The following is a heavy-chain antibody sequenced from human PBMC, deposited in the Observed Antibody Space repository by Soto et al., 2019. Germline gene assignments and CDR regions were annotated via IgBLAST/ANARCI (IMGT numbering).Heavy chain of an antibody. CDR1: GFTFRKFW. Sequence: EVQLVQSGGGLAQPGKSLRLSCAASGFTFRKFWMHWVRQVPGKGPVWVSYISSDGTTTDYADSVKGRFTISRDNAKDKLYLQMDSLRAEDTAVYYCAIQDCTNDVCHEAAVTVGGALESWGQGTLVTVSS. V-gene: IGHV3-74*01. CDR2: ISSDGTTT. D-gene: IGHD2-8*01. CDR3: AIQDCTNDVCHEAAVTVGGALES. J-gene: IGHJ1*01.